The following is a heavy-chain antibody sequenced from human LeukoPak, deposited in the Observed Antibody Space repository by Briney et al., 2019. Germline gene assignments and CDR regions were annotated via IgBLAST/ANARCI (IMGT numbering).Heavy chain of an antibody. D-gene: IGHD2-15*01. CDR3: ERGYCSGGSCYWNY. V-gene: IGHV4-59*01. CDR1: GGSISSYY. CDR2: THYSGST. Sequence: PSETLSLTCTVSGGSISSYYWSWIRQPPGKGLEWIGYTHYSGSTNYNPPLKSRVTISIDTSKNQFSLKLSSVTAADTAVYYCERGYCSGGSCYWNYWGQGTLVTVSS. J-gene: IGHJ4*02.